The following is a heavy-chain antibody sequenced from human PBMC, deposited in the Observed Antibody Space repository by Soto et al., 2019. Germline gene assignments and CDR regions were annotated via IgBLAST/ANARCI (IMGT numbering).Heavy chain of an antibody. J-gene: IGHJ5*02. CDR3: ARDTIFGVVPWFDP. Sequence: EVQLVESGGGVVRPGGSLRLSCAASGFTFDDYGMSWVRQAPGKGLEWVSGINWNGGSTGYADSVKGRFTISRDHAKNPLYLQMNSLRAEDTALYHCARDTIFGVVPWFDPWGQGTLVTVSS. CDR2: INWNGGST. V-gene: IGHV3-20*01. D-gene: IGHD3-3*01. CDR1: GFTFDDYG.